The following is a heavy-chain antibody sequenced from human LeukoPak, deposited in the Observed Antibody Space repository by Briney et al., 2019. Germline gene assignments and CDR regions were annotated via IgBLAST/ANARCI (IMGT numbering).Heavy chain of an antibody. Sequence: GGSLRLSCAASGFTFDDYAMHWVRQAPGKGLEWVSGISWNSGSIGYTDSVKGRFTISRDNSKKTLYLQMNSLRAEDTAVYYCAKVLSLGGWGSKGYFDYWGQGTLVTVSS. CDR1: GFTFDDYA. CDR3: AKVLSLGGWGSKGYFDY. D-gene: IGHD3-16*02. V-gene: IGHV3-9*01. J-gene: IGHJ4*02. CDR2: ISWNSGSI.